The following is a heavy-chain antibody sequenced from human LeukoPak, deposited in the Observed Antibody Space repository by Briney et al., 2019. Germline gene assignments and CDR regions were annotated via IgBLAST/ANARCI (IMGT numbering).Heavy chain of an antibody. CDR1: GFTFSSYA. J-gene: IGHJ5*02. V-gene: IGHV3-23*01. CDR2: ISGSGGST. Sequence: PGGSLRLSCAASGFTFSSYAMSWVRQAPGKGLEWVSAISGSGGSTYYADPVKGRFTISRDNSKNTLYLQMNSLRADDTAVYYCAKDRSWDSSGYYYARVYNWFDPWGQGTLVTVSS. D-gene: IGHD3-22*01. CDR3: AKDRSWDSSGYYYARVYNWFDP.